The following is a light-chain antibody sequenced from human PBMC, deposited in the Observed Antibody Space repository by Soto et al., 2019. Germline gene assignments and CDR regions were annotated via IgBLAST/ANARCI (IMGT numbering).Light chain of an antibody. CDR1: QTVSSR. CDR2: GAS. V-gene: IGKV3-15*01. J-gene: IGKJ1*01. Sequence: EIEMTQSPATLSVSLGDRATLSCRSSQTVSSRLAWYQQKPGQAPRLLIYGASTRATGIPPRFSGRGSGTEFTLTISSLQSEDFAVYYCQQYTNWPWTFGRGTKVDIK. CDR3: QQYTNWPWT.